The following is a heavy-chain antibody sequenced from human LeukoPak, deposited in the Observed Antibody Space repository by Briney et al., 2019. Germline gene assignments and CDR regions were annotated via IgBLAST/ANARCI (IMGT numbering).Heavy chain of an antibody. CDR2: IYYSGST. Sequence: SQTLSLTCTVSGGSISSGGYYWSWIRQHPGKGLEWIGYIYYSGSTYYNPSLKSRVTLSVDTSKNQFSLKLSSVTAADTAVYYCAREAAAAPAPDYWGQGTLVTVSS. CDR3: AREAAAAPAPDY. CDR1: GGSISSGGYY. J-gene: IGHJ4*02. D-gene: IGHD6-13*01. V-gene: IGHV4-31*03.